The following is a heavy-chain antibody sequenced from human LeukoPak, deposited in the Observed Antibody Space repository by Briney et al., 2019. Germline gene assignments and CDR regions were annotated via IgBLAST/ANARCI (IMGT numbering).Heavy chain of an antibody. CDR1: GFIVSSKY. V-gene: IGHV3-53*01. D-gene: IGHD3-22*01. CDR2: LYGNGNT. CDR3: ARDYYDGSAYYSYYEY. J-gene: IGHJ4*02. Sequence: GGSLRLSCAASGFIVSSKYMSWVRQASGKGLEWVSTLYGNGNTFYADSVKGRFTISRDNSKNTLSLQMNNLRAEDTAVYYCARDYYDGSAYYSYYEYWGQGTLVTVSS.